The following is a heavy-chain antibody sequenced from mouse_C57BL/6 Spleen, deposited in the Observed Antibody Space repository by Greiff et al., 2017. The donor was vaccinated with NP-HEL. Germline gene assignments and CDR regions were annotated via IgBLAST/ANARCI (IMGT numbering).Heavy chain of an antibody. CDR1: GYAFSSYW. J-gene: IGHJ2*01. Sequence: VKLQESGAELVKPGASVKISCKASGYAFSSYWMNWVKQRPGKGLEWIGQIYPGDGDTNYNGKFKGKATLTADKSSSTAYMQLSSLTSEDSAVYFCARGGREYFDYWGQGTTLTVSS. V-gene: IGHV1-80*01. CDR3: ARGGREYFDY. D-gene: IGHD3-3*01. CDR2: IYPGDGDT.